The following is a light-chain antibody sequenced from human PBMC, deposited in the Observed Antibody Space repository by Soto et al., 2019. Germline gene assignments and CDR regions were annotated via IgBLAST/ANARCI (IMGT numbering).Light chain of an antibody. CDR1: QNIDMY. CDR3: QQSITSPWT. Sequence: DIQMTQSPSTLSASAGDRVTITCRASQNIDMYLAWYQQKPGQAPSLLIYRASSLQSGVPSMFSGSGSGTEFTLTISSLQPDDFATYYCQQSITSPWTFGQGTKVVIK. J-gene: IGKJ1*01. CDR2: RAS. V-gene: IGKV1-5*03.